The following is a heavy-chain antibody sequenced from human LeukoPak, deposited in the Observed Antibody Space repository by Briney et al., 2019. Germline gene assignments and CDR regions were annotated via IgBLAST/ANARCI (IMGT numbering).Heavy chain of an antibody. J-gene: IGHJ5*02. CDR3: ARGTDGSIVVVVAATLGWFDP. D-gene: IGHD2-15*01. V-gene: IGHV4-38-2*02. CDR1: GYSISSGYY. CDR2: IYHSGST. Sequence: SETLSLTCTVSGYSISSGYYWGWIRQPPGKGLEWIGSIYHSGSTYYNPSLKSRVTISVDTSKNQFSLKLSSVTAADTAVYYCARGTDGSIVVVVAATLGWFDPWGQGTLVTVSS.